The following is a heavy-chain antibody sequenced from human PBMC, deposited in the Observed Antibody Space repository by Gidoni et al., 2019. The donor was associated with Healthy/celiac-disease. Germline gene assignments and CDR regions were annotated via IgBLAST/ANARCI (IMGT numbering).Heavy chain of an antibody. V-gene: IGHV3-11*01. J-gene: IGHJ4*02. Sequence: QVQLVESGGGLVKPGGSLRPSCAASAFTFSDYYMSWIRQAPGKGLEWVSYISRSGNTISYADSVKGRFTISRDNAKKSPYLQMNSLRAEDTAVYYCARSVGSYYEFDYWGQGTLVTVSS. CDR1: AFTFSDYY. CDR2: ISRSGNTI. CDR3: ARSVGSYYEFDY. D-gene: IGHD1-26*01.